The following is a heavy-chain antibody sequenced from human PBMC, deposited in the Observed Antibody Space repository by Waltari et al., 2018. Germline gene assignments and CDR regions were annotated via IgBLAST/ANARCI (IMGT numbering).Heavy chain of an antibody. CDR2: ISSSSQTT. V-gene: IGHV3-48*04. CDR3: ARDEVVVAGVPHDY. D-gene: IGHD2-15*01. J-gene: IGHJ4*02. Sequence: EVHLVESGGGLVQPGGSLTLSCASSGFYFNTYSINWVRQAPGKGVGWLSYISSSSQTTYYADSVRSRFTISRDNAQNSLYLHMNSLRAEDTAVYYCARDEVVVAGVPHDYWGQGTLVTVSS. CDR1: GFYFNTYS.